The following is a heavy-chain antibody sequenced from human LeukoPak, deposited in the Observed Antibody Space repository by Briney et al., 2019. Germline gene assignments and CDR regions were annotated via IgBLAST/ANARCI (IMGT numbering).Heavy chain of an antibody. CDR1: GGSIRSSYYY. D-gene: IGHD3-16*01. CDR2: IYYSGST. CDR3: ARERALGNWFDP. J-gene: IGHJ5*02. Sequence: SETLSLTCTVSGGSIRSSYYYWGWIRQPPGKGLEWIGYIYYSGSTYYNPSLKSRVTISVDTSKNQFSLKLSSVTAADTAVYYCARERALGNWFDPWGQGTLVTVSS. V-gene: IGHV4-31*03.